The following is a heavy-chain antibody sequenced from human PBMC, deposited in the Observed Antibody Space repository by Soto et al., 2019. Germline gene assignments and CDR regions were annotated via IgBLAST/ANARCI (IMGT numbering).Heavy chain of an antibody. D-gene: IGHD6-13*01. CDR1: GYSFSTYW. V-gene: IGHV5-51*01. Sequence: GESLKISCKGSGYSFSTYWIGWVRQMPGKGLEWMGVIYPGDSDIKYSPSFQGQLTISADKSINTAYLQWTSLKASDTAMYYCTRRRLPGGSGWYDAFDIWGQGTMVTVS. CDR3: TRRRLPGGSGWYDAFDI. CDR2: IYPGDSDI. J-gene: IGHJ3*02.